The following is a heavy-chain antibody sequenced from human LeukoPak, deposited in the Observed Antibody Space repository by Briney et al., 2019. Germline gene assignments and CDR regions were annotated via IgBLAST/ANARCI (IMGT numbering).Heavy chain of an antibody. V-gene: IGHV1-8*01. Sequence: GASVKVSCKASGYTFTSYDINWVRQATGQGLEWMGWMNPNSGNTGYAQKFQGRVTMTRDTSTSAVYMELSSLRSEDTAVYYCAARGQWRLDYWGQGTLVTVSS. J-gene: IGHJ4*02. CDR1: GYTFTSYD. CDR2: MNPNSGNT. D-gene: IGHD6-19*01. CDR3: AARGQWRLDY.